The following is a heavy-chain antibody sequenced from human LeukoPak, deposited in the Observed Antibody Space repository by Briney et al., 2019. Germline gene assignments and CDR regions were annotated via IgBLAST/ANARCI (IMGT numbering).Heavy chain of an antibody. CDR1: GFTFSSYS. V-gene: IGHV3-48*04. CDR3: AMDSYGPDDY. Sequence: PGGSLRFSCAASGFTFSSYSMNWVRQAPGKGLEWVSYISSSSSTIYYADSVKGRFTISRDNSKNSVYLQMNSLRGEDTGVYYCAMDSYGPDDYWGQGTLVTVSS. D-gene: IGHD5-18*01. CDR2: ISSSSSTI. J-gene: IGHJ4*02.